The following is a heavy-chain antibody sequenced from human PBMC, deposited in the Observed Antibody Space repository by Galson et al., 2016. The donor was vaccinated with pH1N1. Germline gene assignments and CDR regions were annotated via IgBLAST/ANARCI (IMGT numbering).Heavy chain of an antibody. CDR3: AHQPSGEGFAP. V-gene: IGHV2-70*04. D-gene: IGHD3-16*01. Sequence: PALVKPTQTLTLTCTFSGISDMRVSWFRQPPGKALEWLARIDWDDEKFYSPSLKTRLTISKDTSRTQVVLIMTNMAPVETATYYCAHQPSGEGFAPWGQGILVTVSS. J-gene: IGHJ5*01. CDR2: IDWDDEK. CDR1: GISDMR.